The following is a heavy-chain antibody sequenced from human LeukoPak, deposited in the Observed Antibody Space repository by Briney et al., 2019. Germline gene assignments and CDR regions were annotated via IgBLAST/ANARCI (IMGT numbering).Heavy chain of an antibody. V-gene: IGHV4-34*01. J-gene: IGHJ6*03. CDR1: GGSFSGYY. CDR2: INHSGST. D-gene: IGHD2/OR15-2a*01. CDR3: ASSEYTGYYYYYYMDV. Sequence: SETLSLTCAVYGGSFSGYYWSWIRQPPGKGLEWIGEINHSGSTNYNPSLKSRVTISVDTSKNQFFLKLSSVTAADTAVYYCASSEYTGYYYYYYMDVWGKGTTVTVSS.